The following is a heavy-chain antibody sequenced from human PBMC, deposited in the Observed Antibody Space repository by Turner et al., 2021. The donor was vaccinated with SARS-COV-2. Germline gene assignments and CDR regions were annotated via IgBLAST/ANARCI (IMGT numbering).Heavy chain of an antibody. J-gene: IGHJ4*02. Sequence: QVQLVESGGGVVQPGRSLRLSCAASGFTFSSYGMHWVRQAPGKGLDWVAVISYDGSNKYYADSVKCRFTISRDNSTNTLYLQMNSLRAEDTAVYYCAKGPWYYYDSSGLPYYFDYWGQGTLVTVSS. D-gene: IGHD3-22*01. CDR3: AKGPWYYYDSSGLPYYFDY. CDR2: ISYDGSNK. CDR1: GFTFSSYG. V-gene: IGHV3-30*18.